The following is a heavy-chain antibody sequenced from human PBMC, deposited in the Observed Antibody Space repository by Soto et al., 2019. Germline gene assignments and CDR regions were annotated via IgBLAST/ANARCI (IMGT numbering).Heavy chain of an antibody. CDR1: GGSISSYY. Sequence: SETLSLTCTVSGGSISSYYWSWIRQPPGKGLEWIGYIYYSGSTNYNPSLKSRVTISVDTSKNQFSLKLSSVTAADTAVYYCARKRKVTTGGFDDWGQGTLVTVSS. CDR3: ARKRKVTTGGFDD. V-gene: IGHV4-59*01. J-gene: IGHJ4*02. D-gene: IGHD4-17*01. CDR2: IYYSGST.